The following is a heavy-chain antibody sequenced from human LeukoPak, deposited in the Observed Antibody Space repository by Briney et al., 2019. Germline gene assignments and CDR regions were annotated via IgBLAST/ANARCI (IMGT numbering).Heavy chain of an antibody. V-gene: IGHV3-11*01. CDR3: AKDLDYYDSSGYYDY. CDR2: ISRGGTSI. D-gene: IGHD3-22*01. CDR1: GFTFSDYY. J-gene: IGHJ4*02. Sequence: PGGSLRLSCAASGFTFSDYYMSWIRQAPGKGLQWISYISRGGTSIYYADSVKGRFSISRDNAKNSLYLQMNSLRAEDTAVYYCAKDLDYYDSSGYYDYWGQGTLVTVSS.